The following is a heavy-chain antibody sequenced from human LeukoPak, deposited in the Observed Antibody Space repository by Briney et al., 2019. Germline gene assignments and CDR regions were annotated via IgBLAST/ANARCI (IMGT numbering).Heavy chain of an antibody. CDR2: ISWNSDSI. CDR3: AKVISGNYYDSSGYYSD. J-gene: IGHJ4*02. Sequence: GGSLRLSCAASGFTFDDYAMHWVRHAPGKGLEWVSGISWNSDSIGYADSVKGRFTISRDNAKNSLYLQMNSLRAEDTAFYYCAKVISGNYYDSSGYYSDWGQGTLVTVSS. D-gene: IGHD3-22*01. V-gene: IGHV3-9*01. CDR1: GFTFDDYA.